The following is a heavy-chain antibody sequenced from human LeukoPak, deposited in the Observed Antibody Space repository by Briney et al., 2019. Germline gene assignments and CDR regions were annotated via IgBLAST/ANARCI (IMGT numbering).Heavy chain of an antibody. Sequence: VASVKVSCKASGGTFSSYAISWVRQAPGQGLEWMGGIIPIFGTANYAQKFQGRVTITTDESTSTAYMELSSLRSEDTAVYYCASPTDRGNSNHFDYWGQGTLVTVSS. V-gene: IGHV1-69*05. D-gene: IGHD4-23*01. CDR2: IIPIFGTA. CDR1: GGTFSSYA. J-gene: IGHJ4*02. CDR3: ASPTDRGNSNHFDY.